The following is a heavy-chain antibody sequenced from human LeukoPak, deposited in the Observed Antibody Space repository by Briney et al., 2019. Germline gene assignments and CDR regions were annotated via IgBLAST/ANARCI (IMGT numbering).Heavy chain of an antibody. D-gene: IGHD2-15*01. CDR2: ISGSGGST. V-gene: IGHV3-23*01. CDR1: GFTFSSYA. J-gene: IGHJ4*02. CDR3: AIDIVVVVAATFDY. Sequence: GGSLRLSCAASGFTFSSYAMSWVRQAPGKGLEWVSAISGSGGSTYYADSVKGRLTISRDNSKNTLYLQMNSLRAEDTAVYYCAIDIVVVVAATFDYWGQGTLVTVSS.